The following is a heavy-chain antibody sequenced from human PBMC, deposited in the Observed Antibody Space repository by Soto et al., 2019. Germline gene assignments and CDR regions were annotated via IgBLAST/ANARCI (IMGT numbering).Heavy chain of an antibody. CDR3: ARDYFDSSDYTTNWFDP. CDR2: IYHTGND. V-gene: IGHV4-39*01. J-gene: IGHJ5*02. Sequence: PSERMSLTFGVSVYSISNSRFYWAWIRQPPGEGLEWIGSIYHTGNDYYNPSLKSRVTISVDTSKNQFSLKVTSVTAADTALYYCARDYFDSSDYTTNWFDPWGQGTLVTVSS. D-gene: IGHD3-22*01. CDR1: VYSISNSRFY.